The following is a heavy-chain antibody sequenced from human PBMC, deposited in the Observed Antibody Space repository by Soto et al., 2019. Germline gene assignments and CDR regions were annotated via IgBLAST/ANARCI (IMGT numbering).Heavy chain of an antibody. V-gene: IGHV1-8*01. J-gene: IGHJ4*02. CDR2: MNPNSGNT. CDR3: ARVGIAARPPVDY. Sequence: QVQLVQSGAEVKKPGASVKVSCKASGYTFTSYDINWVRQATGQGLEWMGWMNPNSGNTGYAQKFQGRVTMPRNTSISTAYMALSSLSTEDTAVYYCARVGIAARPPVDYWGQGTLVTVSS. CDR1: GYTFTSYD. D-gene: IGHD6-6*01.